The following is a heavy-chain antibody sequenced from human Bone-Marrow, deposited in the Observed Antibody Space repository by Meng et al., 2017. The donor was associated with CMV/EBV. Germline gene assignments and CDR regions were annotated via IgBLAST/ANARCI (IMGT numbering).Heavy chain of an antibody. V-gene: IGHV1-69*02. CDR3: ASNDVDTAMVSTGWFDP. J-gene: IGHJ5*02. Sequence: TFSSYTISWVRQAPGQGLEWMGRIIPILGIANYAQKFQGRVTITADKSTSTVYMELSSLRSEDTAVYYCASNDVDTAMVSTGWFDPWGQGTLVTVSS. D-gene: IGHD5-18*01. CDR2: IIPILGIA. CDR1: TFSSYT.